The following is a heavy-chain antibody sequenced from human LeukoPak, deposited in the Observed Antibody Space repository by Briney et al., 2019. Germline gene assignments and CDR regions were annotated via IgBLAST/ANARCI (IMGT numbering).Heavy chain of an antibody. D-gene: IGHD6-13*01. CDR1: GGSISSYY. CDR2: IYYSGST. CDR3: ARVAAAQNWFDP. Sequence: SETLSLTCTVSGGSISSYYWSWIRQPPGKGLEWIGYIYYSGSTNYNPSLKSRVTISVDTSKNQFSLKLSSVTAADTAVYYCARVAAAQNWFDPWGQGTLVTVSS. V-gene: IGHV4-59*01. J-gene: IGHJ5*02.